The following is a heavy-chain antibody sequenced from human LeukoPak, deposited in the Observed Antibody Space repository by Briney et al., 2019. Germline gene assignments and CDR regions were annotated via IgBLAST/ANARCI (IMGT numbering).Heavy chain of an antibody. CDR3: ARAGVAAAGSNWFDP. D-gene: IGHD6-13*01. CDR2: INHSGST. Sequence: SETLSLTCAVYGGSFSGYYWSWIRQPPGKGLEWIGEINHSGSTNYNPSLKSRVTISVDTSKNQFSLKLSSVTAADTAVYYCARAGVAAAGSNWFDPWGQGTLVTVSS. V-gene: IGHV4-34*01. CDR1: GGSFSGYY. J-gene: IGHJ5*02.